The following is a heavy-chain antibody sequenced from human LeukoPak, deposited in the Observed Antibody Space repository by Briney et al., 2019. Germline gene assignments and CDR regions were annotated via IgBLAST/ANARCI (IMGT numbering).Heavy chain of an antibody. V-gene: IGHV4-61*02. J-gene: IGHJ5*02. Sequence: KTSETLSLTCTVSGGSISSGNYYWSWIRQPAGKGLEWIGRIYTSGSTNYNPSLKSRVTISVDTSKNQFSLKLSSVTAADTAVCYCARSSTSRYSGWFDPWGQGTLVTVSS. CDR3: ARSSTSRYSGWFDP. CDR2: IYTSGST. CDR1: GGSISSGNYY. D-gene: IGHD2-2*02.